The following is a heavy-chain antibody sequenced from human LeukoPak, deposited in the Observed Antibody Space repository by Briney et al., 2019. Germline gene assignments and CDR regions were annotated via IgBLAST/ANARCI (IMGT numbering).Heavy chain of an antibody. J-gene: IGHJ4*02. D-gene: IGHD6-13*01. Sequence: GGSLRLSCAASGFTFSSNYMSWVRQAPGEGLEWVSVIYSGGSTYYADSVKGRFTISRDNSKNTLYLQMNSLRAEDTAVYYCARGGSSSWSYEYYFDYWGQGTLVTVSS. CDR1: GFTFSSNY. CDR2: IYSGGST. CDR3: ARGGSSSWSYEYYFDY. V-gene: IGHV3-53*01.